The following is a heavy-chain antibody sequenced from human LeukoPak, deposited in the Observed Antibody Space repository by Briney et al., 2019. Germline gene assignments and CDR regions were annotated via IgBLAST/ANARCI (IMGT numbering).Heavy chain of an antibody. D-gene: IGHD3-10*01. CDR3: PKDWAMIREAYYMDV. V-gene: IGHV3-43*01. Sequence: QTGGSLRLSCSASGFTFDRYTMYWVRQPPGKGLEWVAHITRDGSGTDYADSVKGRFTISRDNSKKSLYLQMNSLRIEDTALYYCPKDWAMIREAYYMDVWGKGTTVTVSS. CDR1: GFTFDRYT. CDR2: ITRDGSGT. J-gene: IGHJ6*03.